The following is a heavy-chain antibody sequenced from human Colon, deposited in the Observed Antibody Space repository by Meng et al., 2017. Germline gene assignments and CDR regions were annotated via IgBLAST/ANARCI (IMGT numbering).Heavy chain of an antibody. Sequence: QVQLQESGPGLVKPSGTLSLTCTVAGATIIGLNCWTWVRQTPGKGLEWIGEIHHSGRTNSMPSLKSRVTLSLDKSKNQFSLSMTSVTAADTAVYYCARGTGDIRVGFDYWGQGTLVTVSS. J-gene: IGHJ4*02. V-gene: IGHV4-4*02. D-gene: IGHD7-27*01. CDR3: ARGTGDIRVGFDY. CDR1: GATIIGLNC. CDR2: IHHSGRT.